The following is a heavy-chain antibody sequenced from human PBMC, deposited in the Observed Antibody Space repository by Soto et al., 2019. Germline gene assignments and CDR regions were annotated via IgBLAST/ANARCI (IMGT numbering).Heavy chain of an antibody. D-gene: IGHD2-15*01. V-gene: IGHV3-23*01. J-gene: IGHJ4*02. CDR1: EFSFINYA. CDR3: ARKEGGNYPFDY. CDR2: INSGATAT. Sequence: PWGSLRLSCAASEFSFINYAIYCVRQAPLKWLEYISGINSGATATNYADSVKGRFTISRDNSKNTLYLQMDSLRVEDTAMYFCARKEGGNYPFDYWGQGALVTVSS.